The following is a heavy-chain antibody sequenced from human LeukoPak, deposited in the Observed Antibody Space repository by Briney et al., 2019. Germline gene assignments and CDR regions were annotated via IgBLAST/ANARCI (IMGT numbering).Heavy chain of an antibody. CDR3: AREKSGSNAAFDY. V-gene: IGHV3-23*01. Sequence: TGGSLRLSCAASGFTFSSYAMSWVRQAPGKGLEWVSAISGSGGSTYYADSVKGRFTISRDNAKNSLYLQMNSLRAEDTAVYYCAREKSGSNAAFDYWGQGTLVTVSS. J-gene: IGHJ4*02. CDR1: GFTFSSYA. D-gene: IGHD1-26*01. CDR2: ISGSGGST.